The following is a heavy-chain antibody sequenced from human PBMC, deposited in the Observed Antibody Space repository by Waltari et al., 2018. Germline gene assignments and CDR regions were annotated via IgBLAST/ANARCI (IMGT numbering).Heavy chain of an antibody. D-gene: IGHD6-13*01. Sequence: QVQLVQSGAEVKKPGSSVKVSCKASGGTFSSYAISWVRQAPGQGLEWMGRIIPSFGTANYAQKFQGRVTSTTDESTSTAYMELSRLRSEDTAVYYCGRVGSSWIGWFDPWGQGTLVTVSS. CDR3: GRVGSSWIGWFDP. CDR2: IIPSFGTA. CDR1: GGTFSSYA. V-gene: IGHV1-69*05. J-gene: IGHJ5*02.